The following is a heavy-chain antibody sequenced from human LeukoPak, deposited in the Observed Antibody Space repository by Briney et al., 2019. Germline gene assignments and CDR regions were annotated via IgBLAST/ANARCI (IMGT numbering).Heavy chain of an antibody. Sequence: SETLSLTCTVSSGSISNYHWSWIRQTPGKGLEWIGYIYYSGSTNYNPSLKSRVTISVDTSKNQFSLKLSSVTAADTAVYYCARAPPPYYYDSSGYSSPFDYWGQGTLVTVSS. D-gene: IGHD3-22*01. V-gene: IGHV4-59*01. J-gene: IGHJ4*02. CDR2: IYYSGST. CDR1: SGSISNYH. CDR3: ARAPPPYYYDSSGYSSPFDY.